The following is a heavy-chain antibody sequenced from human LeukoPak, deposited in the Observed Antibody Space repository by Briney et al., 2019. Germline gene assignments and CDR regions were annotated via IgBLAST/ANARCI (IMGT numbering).Heavy chain of an antibody. CDR1: GFTFSDYY. V-gene: IGHV3-11*06. CDR2: ISSSGTYT. Sequence: KPGGSLRLSCAASGFTFSDYYMSWIRQAPGKGLEWVSYISSSGTYTNYADSVKGRFTISRDNSRNTLYLQMNSLRAEDTAVYYCARGSGTTVTRDFDYWGQGTLVTVSS. CDR3: ARGSGTTVTRDFDY. D-gene: IGHD4-17*01. J-gene: IGHJ4*02.